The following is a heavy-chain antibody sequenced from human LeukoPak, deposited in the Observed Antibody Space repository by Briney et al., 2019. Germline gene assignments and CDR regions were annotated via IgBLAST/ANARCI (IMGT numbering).Heavy chain of an antibody. V-gene: IGHV4-34*01. CDR1: GGSFSGYY. CDR3: ARVPMVRGARGPFDY. D-gene: IGHD3-10*01. J-gene: IGHJ4*02. Sequence: SETLSLTCAVYGGSFSGYYWSWSRQPPGKGLEWIGEINHSGSTNYNPSLKSRVTISVDTSKNQFSLKLSSVTAADTAVYYCARVPMVRGARGPFDYWGQGTLVTVSS. CDR2: INHSGST.